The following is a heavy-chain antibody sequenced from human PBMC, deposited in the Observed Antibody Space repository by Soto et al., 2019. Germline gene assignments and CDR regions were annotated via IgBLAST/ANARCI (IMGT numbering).Heavy chain of an antibody. J-gene: IGHJ6*02. D-gene: IGHD2-2*01. CDR3: TRLGGSSPPRGAETQRYYYYYYGMDV. CDR1: GYSFTSYW. V-gene: IGHV5-10-1*01. Sequence: GESLKISCKGSGYSFTSYWISWVRQMPGKGLEWMGRIDPSDSYTNYSPSFQGHVTISADKSISTAYLQWSSLKASDTAMYYCTRLGGSSPPRGAETQRYYYYYYGMDVWGQGTTVTVSS. CDR2: IDPSDSYT.